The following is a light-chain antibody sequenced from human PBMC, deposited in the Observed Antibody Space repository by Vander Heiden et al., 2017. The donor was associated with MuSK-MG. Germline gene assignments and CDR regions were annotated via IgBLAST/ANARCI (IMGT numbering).Light chain of an antibody. CDR2: AAS. J-gene: IGKJ5*01. V-gene: IGKV1-39*01. CDR1: QSISSY. CDR3: QQCDSTSNT. Sequence: DLQMTQSPSSLSASVGDRVTITCRASQSISSYLNWYQQKPGKAPKLLIYAASSLQSGVPSRFSGSGSGTDFTLTISRLQPEDIATYYCQQCDSTSNTFGQGTRLEIK.